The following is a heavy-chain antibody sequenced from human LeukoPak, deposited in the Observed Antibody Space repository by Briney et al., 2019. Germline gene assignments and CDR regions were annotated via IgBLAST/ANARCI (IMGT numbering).Heavy chain of an antibody. CDR3: AKVRAPTYYDILAYMDV. V-gene: IGHV3-30*18. D-gene: IGHD3-9*01. CDR2: ISYDGSNK. Sequence: GGSLRLSCAASGFTFSSYGMHWVRQAPGKGLEWVAVISYDGSNKYYADSVKGRFTISRDNSKNTLYLQMNSLRAEDTAVYYCAKVRAPTYYDILAYMDVWGKGTTVTVSS. J-gene: IGHJ6*03. CDR1: GFTFSSYG.